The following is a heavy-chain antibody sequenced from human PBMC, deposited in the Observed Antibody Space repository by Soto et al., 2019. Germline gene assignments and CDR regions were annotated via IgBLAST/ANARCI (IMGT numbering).Heavy chain of an antibody. J-gene: IGHJ6*02. V-gene: IGHV4-34*01. CDR2: INHSGST. D-gene: IGHD2-15*01. Sequence: SETLSLTCAVYGGSFSGYYWSWIRQPPGKGLEWIGEINHSGSTNYNPSLKSRVTISVDTSKNQFSLKLSSVTAADTAVYYCARASGGSCYSPEYYYYGMDVWGQGTTVTVSS. CDR1: GGSFSGYY. CDR3: ARASGGSCYSPEYYYYGMDV.